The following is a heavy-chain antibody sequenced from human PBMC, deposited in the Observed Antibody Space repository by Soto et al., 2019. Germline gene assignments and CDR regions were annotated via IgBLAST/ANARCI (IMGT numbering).Heavy chain of an antibody. Sequence: QVQLVESGGGVVQPGRSLRLSCAASGFTFSSYGMHWVRQASGKGLEWVAVIWYDGSNKYYADSVKGRFTISRDNSKNTLYLQMNSLRAEDTAVYYCAREYYYDSSGYYPHYYYGMDVWGQGTTVTVSS. J-gene: IGHJ6*01. CDR1: GFTFSSYG. CDR3: AREYYYDSSGYYPHYYYGMDV. CDR2: IWYDGSNK. V-gene: IGHV3-33*01. D-gene: IGHD3-22*01.